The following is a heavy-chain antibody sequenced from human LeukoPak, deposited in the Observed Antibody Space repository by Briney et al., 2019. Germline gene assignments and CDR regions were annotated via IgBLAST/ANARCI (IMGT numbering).Heavy chain of an antibody. CDR2: IIPIFGIA. CDR1: GGTFSGYA. CDR3: ARAVASSEIPNWLDP. J-gene: IGHJ5*02. V-gene: IGHV1-69*04. D-gene: IGHD6-19*01. Sequence: SVKVSCKASGGTFSGYAISWVRQAPGQGLEWMGRIIPIFGIANYAQKFQGRVTITADKSTSTAYMELSNLRSEDTAVYYCARAVASSEIPNWLDPWGQGTLVTVSS.